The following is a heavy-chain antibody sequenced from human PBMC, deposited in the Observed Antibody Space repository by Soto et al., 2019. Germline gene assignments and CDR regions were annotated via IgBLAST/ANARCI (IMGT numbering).Heavy chain of an antibody. Sequence: ASVKVSCKASGYTFTSYDINWVRQATGQGLEWMGWMNPNSGNTGYAQKFQGRVTMTRNTSISTAYMELSSLRSEDTAVYYCATARPRLSGMDYYYGMDVWGQGTTVTVSS. V-gene: IGHV1-8*01. J-gene: IGHJ6*02. CDR1: GYTFTSYD. CDR2: MNPNSGNT. CDR3: ATARPRLSGMDYYYGMDV. D-gene: IGHD3-10*01.